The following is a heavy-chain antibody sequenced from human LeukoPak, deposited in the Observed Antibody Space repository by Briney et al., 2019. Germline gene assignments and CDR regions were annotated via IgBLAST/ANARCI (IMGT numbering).Heavy chain of an antibody. CDR3: ARVLRGVIAVTGPFDY. CDR2: MYHSGST. J-gene: IGHJ4*02. CDR1: GDSISSGNW. Sequence: SGTLSLTCAVSGDSISSGNWWSWVRQPPGKGLEWIGEMYHSGSTNYNPSLKSRDTISVDKSKNQFSLKLSSVTAADTAVYYCARVLRGVIAVTGPFDYRGQGTLVTVSS. D-gene: IGHD6-19*01. V-gene: IGHV4-4*02.